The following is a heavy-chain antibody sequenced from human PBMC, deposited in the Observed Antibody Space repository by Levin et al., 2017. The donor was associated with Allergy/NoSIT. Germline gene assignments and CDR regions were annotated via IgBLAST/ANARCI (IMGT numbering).Heavy chain of an antibody. J-gene: IGHJ4*02. CDR3: ARDAQLFF. Sequence: TGGSLRLSCKASGYTFTGYYIHWVRQAPGQGLEWMGWINPNSGGTNYAPKFQGRVTMTSDTSITTAYMELSRLKYDDTAMYYCARDAQLFFWGQGTLVTVSS. V-gene: IGHV1-2*02. D-gene: IGHD6-13*01. CDR2: INPNSGGT. CDR1: GYTFTGYY.